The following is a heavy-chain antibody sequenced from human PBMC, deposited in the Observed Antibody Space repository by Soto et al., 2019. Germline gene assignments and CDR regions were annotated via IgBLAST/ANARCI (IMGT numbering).Heavy chain of an antibody. D-gene: IGHD3-10*01. CDR2: IYYDGTT. CDR1: GGFIRTTGSY. Sequence: QLQLQESGPGLVKPSETLSLTCNVSGGFIRTTGSYWDWIRQSPGKGLEWIGSIYYDGTTYYNPSXXXXXXXXXXXXXXXXXXXXXXXXXADPAVYYCAGDAKNYYDSGFSQAFDSWGQGTMVTVSS. J-gene: IGHJ3*01. V-gene: IGHV4-39*01. CDR3: AGDAKNYYDSGFSQAFDS.